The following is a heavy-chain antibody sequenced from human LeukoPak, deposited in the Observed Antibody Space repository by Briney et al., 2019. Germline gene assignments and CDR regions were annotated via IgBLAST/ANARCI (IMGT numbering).Heavy chain of an antibody. J-gene: IGHJ4*01. CDR2: LSGSGITT. CDR3: AKGIYSSGWSYFDY. CDR1: GFTFSNPA. Sequence: GGSLRLSCAASGFTFSNPAMSWVRQAPGKRLEWVSTLSGSGITTYYADSVKGRFTISRDNSKNTLYLQMNSLRAEDTAVYYCAKGIYSSGWSYFDYWGHGTLVTVSS. D-gene: IGHD6-19*01. V-gene: IGHV3-23*01.